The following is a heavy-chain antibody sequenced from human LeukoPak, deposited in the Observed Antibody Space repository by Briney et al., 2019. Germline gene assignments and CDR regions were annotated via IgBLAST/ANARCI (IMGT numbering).Heavy chain of an antibody. D-gene: IGHD5-24*01. J-gene: IGHJ5*02. Sequence: WVRXVPGKGLEXVXGISXNSGSIGYADSVKGRFTISRDNAKDSLYLQMNSLRAEDTALYYCAKGAEMATKTLLNWFDPWGQGTLVTVSS. CDR2: ISXNSGSI. V-gene: IGHV3-9*01. CDR3: AKGAEMATKTLLNWFDP.